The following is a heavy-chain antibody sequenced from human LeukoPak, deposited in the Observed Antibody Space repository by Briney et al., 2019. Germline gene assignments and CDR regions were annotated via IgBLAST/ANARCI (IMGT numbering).Heavy chain of an antibody. Sequence: PSETLSLTCTVSGGSISSYYWSWIRQPPGKGLEWIGYIYYSGSTNYNPSLKSRVTISVDTSKNQFSLKLSSVTAADTAVYYCARRRSGHNWFDPWGQGTLVTVSS. CDR1: GGSISSYY. CDR2: IYYSGST. CDR3: ARRRSGHNWFDP. D-gene: IGHD1-26*01. V-gene: IGHV4-59*08. J-gene: IGHJ5*02.